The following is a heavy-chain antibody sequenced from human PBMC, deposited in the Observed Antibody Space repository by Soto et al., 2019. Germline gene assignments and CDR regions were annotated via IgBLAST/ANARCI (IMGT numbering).Heavy chain of an antibody. CDR2: IIPIFGTA. CDR3: ARSGDSSGYADY. J-gene: IGHJ4*02. V-gene: IGHV1-69*13. CDR1: GYTFSSFG. D-gene: IGHD3-22*01. Sequence: SVKVSCKASGYTFSSFGISWVRQAPGQGLEWMGGIIPIFGTANYAQKFQGRVTITADESTSTAYMELSSLRSEDTAVYYCARSGDSSGYADYWGQGTLVTVSS.